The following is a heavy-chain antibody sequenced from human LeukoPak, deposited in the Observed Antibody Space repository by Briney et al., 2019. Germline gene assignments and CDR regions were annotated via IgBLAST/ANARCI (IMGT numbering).Heavy chain of an antibody. CDR3: ASDDYGDYVGTFGY. J-gene: IGHJ4*02. D-gene: IGHD4-17*01. CDR1: GGSISSGSYY. CDR2: IYTSGST. V-gene: IGHV4-61*02. Sequence: SETLSLTCTVSGGSISSGSYYWSWIRQPAGKGLEWIGRIYTSGSTNYNPSLKSRVTISVDTSKNQFSLKLSSVTAADTAVYYCASDDYGDYVGTFGYWGQGTLVTVSS.